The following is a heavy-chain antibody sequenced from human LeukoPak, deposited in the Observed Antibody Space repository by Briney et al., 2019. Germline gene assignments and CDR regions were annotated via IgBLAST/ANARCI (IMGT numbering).Heavy chain of an antibody. D-gene: IGHD3-9*01. CDR1: GGTFSSYA. CDR2: IIPIFGTA. CDR3: ARENRKSRLEQVRYFDWLLWGYFDY. J-gene: IGHJ4*02. Sequence: ASVKVSCKASGGTFSSYAISWVRQAPGQGLEWMGGIIPIFGTANYAQKFQGRVTITADESTSTAYMELSSLRSEDTAVYYCARENRKSRLEQVRYFDWLLWGYFDYWGQGTLVTVSS. V-gene: IGHV1-69*13.